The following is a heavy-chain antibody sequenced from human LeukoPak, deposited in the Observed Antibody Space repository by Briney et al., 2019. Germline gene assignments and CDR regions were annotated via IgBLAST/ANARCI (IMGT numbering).Heavy chain of an antibody. J-gene: IGHJ6*02. D-gene: IGHD6-19*01. CDR2: IYSGGST. V-gene: IGHV3-66*01. CDR3: ASGNSSGWYGMDV. Sequence: GALRLSCAASGFTVSSNYMSWVRQAPGKGLEWVSVIYSGGSTYYADSVKGRFTISRDNSKNTLYLQMNSLRAEDTAVYYCASGNSSGWYGMDVWGQGTTVTVSS. CDR1: GFTVSSNY.